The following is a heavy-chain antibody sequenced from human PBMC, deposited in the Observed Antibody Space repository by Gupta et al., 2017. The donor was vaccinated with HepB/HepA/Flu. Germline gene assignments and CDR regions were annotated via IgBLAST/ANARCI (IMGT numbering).Heavy chain of an antibody. CDR2: INSDGSNT. CDR3: VRELMWEDPFYYFDI. J-gene: IGHJ4*02. V-gene: IGHV3-74*01. D-gene: IGHD1-26*01. Sequence: EVQLVESGGHLVQPGGSLRLSCAASGFTFSRYWMHWVRQVPGKGLVWVSRINSDGSNTAYADSVEGRFTISRDNAKNMLSLQMNSLRAEDTALYYCVRELMWEDPFYYFDIWGQGTLVAVSS. CDR1: GFTFSRYW.